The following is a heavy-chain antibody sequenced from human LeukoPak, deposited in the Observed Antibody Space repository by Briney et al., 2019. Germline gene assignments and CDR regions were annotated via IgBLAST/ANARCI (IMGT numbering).Heavy chain of an antibody. D-gene: IGHD4-17*01. J-gene: IGHJ4*02. V-gene: IGHV4-39*07. CDR1: GGSISSSSYY. CDR2: IYYIGST. CDR3: ARGRVYGDRPLYYFAY. Sequence: SETLSLTCTVSGGSISSSSYYWGWIRPPPGKALEWIGSIYYIGSTYYNPSLNRLATISVDTSKNQFSLKLSSVTAADTDVYYCARGRVYGDRPLYYFAYWGQGTLVTVPS.